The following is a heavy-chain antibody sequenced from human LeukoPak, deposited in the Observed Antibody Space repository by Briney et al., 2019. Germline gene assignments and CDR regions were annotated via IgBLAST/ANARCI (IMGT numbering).Heavy chain of an antibody. CDR2: ISSSSSTI. Sequence: GGSLRLSCAASGFTFSSYSMNWVRQAPGKGLEWVSYISSSSSTIYYADSVKGRFTISRDNAKNSLYLQMNSLRAEDTAVYYCAGDGCSSTSCYFDPWGQGTLVTVSS. D-gene: IGHD2-2*01. J-gene: IGHJ5*02. CDR1: GFTFSSYS. CDR3: AGDGCSSTSCYFDP. V-gene: IGHV3-48*01.